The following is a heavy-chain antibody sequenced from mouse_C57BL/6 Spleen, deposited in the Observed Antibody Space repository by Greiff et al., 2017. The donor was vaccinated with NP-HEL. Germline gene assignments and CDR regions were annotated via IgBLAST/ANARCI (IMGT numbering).Heavy chain of an antibody. CDR1: GYTFTDYY. V-gene: IGHV1-26*01. Sequence: EVQLQQSGPELVKPGASVKISCKASGYTFTDYYMNWVKQSHGKSLEWIGDINPNNGGTSYNQKFKGKATLTVDKSSSTAYMELRSLTSEDSAVYYCAYYDGSSYFAYWGQGTLVTVSA. CDR2: INPNNGGT. J-gene: IGHJ3*01. CDR3: AYYDGSSYFAY. D-gene: IGHD1-1*01.